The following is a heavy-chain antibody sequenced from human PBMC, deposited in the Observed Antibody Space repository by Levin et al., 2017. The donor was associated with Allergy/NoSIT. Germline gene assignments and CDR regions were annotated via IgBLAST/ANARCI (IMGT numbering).Heavy chain of an antibody. CDR2: INHSGST. Sequence: SQTLSLTCAVYGGSFSGYYWSWIRQPPGKGLEWIGEINHSGSTNYNPSLKSRVTISVDTSKNQFSLKLSSVTAADTAVYYCARAGGDCSSTSCHHYFDYWGQGTLVTVSS. CDR3: ARAGGDCSSTSCHHYFDY. J-gene: IGHJ4*02. D-gene: IGHD2-2*01. CDR1: GGSFSGYY. V-gene: IGHV4-34*01.